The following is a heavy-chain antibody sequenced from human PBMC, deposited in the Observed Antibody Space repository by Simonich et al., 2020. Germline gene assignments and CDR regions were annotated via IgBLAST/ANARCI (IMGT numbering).Heavy chain of an antibody. CDR2: INPNRGGT. V-gene: IGHV1-2*02. CDR1: GYTFTGYY. D-gene: IGHD5-12*01. J-gene: IGHJ4*02. CDR3: ASSKLATIDY. Sequence: QVQLVQSGAEVKKPGASVKVSCKASGYTFTGYYMHWVRQAPGQGLEWRGWINPNRGGTNYAQKFQGRVPMTRDTSISTAYMELSRLRSDDTAVYYCASSKLATIDYWGQGTLVTVSS.